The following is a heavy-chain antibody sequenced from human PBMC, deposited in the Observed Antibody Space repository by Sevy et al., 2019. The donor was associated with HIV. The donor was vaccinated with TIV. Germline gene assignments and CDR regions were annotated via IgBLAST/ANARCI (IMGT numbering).Heavy chain of an antibody. CDR3: TTDARDYEDPDYHYFGMDV. CDR1: GFTFSDAW. Sequence: GGSLRLSCAASGFTFSDAWMSWVRQGPGKGLEWVGRMKSKTEGGTTDYAAPVKGRFTISRDDSKNTLYLQMNSLKTEDTAVYYCTTDARDYEDPDYHYFGMDVWGQGTTVTISS. J-gene: IGHJ6*02. V-gene: IGHV3-15*01. CDR2: MKSKTEGGTT. D-gene: IGHD4-17*01.